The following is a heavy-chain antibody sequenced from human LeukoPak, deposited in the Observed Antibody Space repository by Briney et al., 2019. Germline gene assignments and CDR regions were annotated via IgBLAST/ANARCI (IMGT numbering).Heavy chain of an antibody. CDR1: GYTFTNYG. CDR3: AREPHPDCSSTSCYSWFDP. V-gene: IGHV1-18*01. Sequence: ASVNVSCKASGYTFTNYGISWVRQAPGQGLEWMGWISAYNGNTNYAQKLQGKVTMTTDTSTSTAYVELRSLRSDGTAVYYCAREPHPDCSSTSCYSWFDPWGQGTLVTVSS. J-gene: IGHJ5*02. CDR2: ISAYNGNT. D-gene: IGHD2-2*01.